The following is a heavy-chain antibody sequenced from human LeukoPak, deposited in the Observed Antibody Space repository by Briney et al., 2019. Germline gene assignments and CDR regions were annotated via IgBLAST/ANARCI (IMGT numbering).Heavy chain of an antibody. D-gene: IGHD6-13*01. CDR3: ARVGLVAAAGRYFDY. V-gene: IGHV4-38-2*01. Sequence: PSESLSLACAVSGYSISSGYYWGWIRQPPGKGLEWIGSIYHSGSTYYNPSLKSRVTISVDTSKNQFSLKLRSVTAADTAVYYCARVGLVAAAGRYFDYWGQGTLVTVSS. CDR2: IYHSGST. J-gene: IGHJ4*02. CDR1: GYSISSGYY.